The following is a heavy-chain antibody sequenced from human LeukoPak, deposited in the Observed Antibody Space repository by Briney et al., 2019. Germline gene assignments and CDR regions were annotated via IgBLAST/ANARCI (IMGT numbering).Heavy chain of an antibody. J-gene: IGHJ4*02. CDR1: GGSFSGYY. CDR3: ARAPGGYSYGRFDY. D-gene: IGHD5-18*01. Sequence: ASETLSLTCAVYGGSFSGYYWSWIRQPPGKGLEWIGEINHSGSTNYNPSLKSRVTISVDTSKNQFSLKLSSVTAADTAVYYCARAPGGYSYGRFDYWGQGTLVTVSS. CDR2: INHSGST. V-gene: IGHV4-34*01.